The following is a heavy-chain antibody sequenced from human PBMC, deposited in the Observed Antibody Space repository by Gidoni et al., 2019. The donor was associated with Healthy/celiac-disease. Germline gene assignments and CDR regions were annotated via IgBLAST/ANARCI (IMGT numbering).Heavy chain of an antibody. CDR3: ARGGGDIVVVPAAIHAFDI. J-gene: IGHJ3*02. V-gene: IGHV1-69*01. CDR1: GGTFSSYS. Sequence: QVQLVQSGAEVKKPGSSVKVSCKASGGTFSSYSIRWVRQAPGQGLEWMGGIIPIFGTANYAQKFQGRVTITADESTSTAYMELSSLRSEDTAVYYCARGGGDIVVVPAAIHAFDIWGQGTMVTVSS. D-gene: IGHD2-2*01. CDR2: IIPIFGTA.